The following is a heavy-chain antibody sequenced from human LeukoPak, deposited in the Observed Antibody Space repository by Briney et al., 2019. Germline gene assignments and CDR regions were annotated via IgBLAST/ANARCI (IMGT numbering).Heavy chain of an antibody. Sequence: ASVKVSCKASGYTFTSYGISWVRQAPGQGLEWMGWISAYNGNTNYAQKLQGRVTMTTDTSTSTAYMELRSLRSDDTAVYYCASQGREYYYGSGSYWYYYYGMDVWGQGTTVTVSS. J-gene: IGHJ6*02. D-gene: IGHD3-10*01. CDR2: ISAYNGNT. CDR1: GYTFTSYG. V-gene: IGHV1-18*01. CDR3: ASQGREYYYGSGSYWYYYYGMDV.